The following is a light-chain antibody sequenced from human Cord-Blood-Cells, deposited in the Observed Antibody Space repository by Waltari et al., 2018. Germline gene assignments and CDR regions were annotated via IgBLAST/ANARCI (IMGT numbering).Light chain of an antibody. CDR1: LSDVGSYDL. Sequence: SALTQPAYASASPRQPIPISSTGTLSDVGSYDLLSWYQQHPGKAPELMIHEGSTRHSGVSNRFCGSKSGNTASLTISGLQAEDEADYYCCSYAGSSTLFGGGTKLTVL. CDR3: CSYAGSSTL. CDR2: EGS. J-gene: IGLJ2*01. V-gene: IGLV2-23*01.